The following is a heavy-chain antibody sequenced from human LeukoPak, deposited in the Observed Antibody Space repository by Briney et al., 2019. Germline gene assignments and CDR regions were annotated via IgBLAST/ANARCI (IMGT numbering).Heavy chain of an antibody. D-gene: IGHD3-10*02. CDR1: GFTFSSYG. Sequence: GGSLRLSCAASGFTFSSYGMHWVRQAPGKGLEWVAFIRYDGSNKYYADSVKGRFTISRDNSKNTLYLQMNSLRAEDTAVYYCAMFGEATYYCYGMDVWGQGTTVTVSS. CDR3: AMFGEATYYCYGMDV. V-gene: IGHV3-30*02. J-gene: IGHJ6*02. CDR2: IRYDGSNK.